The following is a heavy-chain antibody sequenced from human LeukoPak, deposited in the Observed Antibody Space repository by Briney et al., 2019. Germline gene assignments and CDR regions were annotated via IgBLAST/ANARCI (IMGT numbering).Heavy chain of an antibody. Sequence: ASVKDSSKASGYTFAIYDINWVRQAPGQGLQWMRWMNPNRRNTAYAQKFQGRVTFTRDASTSTAYMELSSLRFEDTAVYFCVVPATFRRYWGQGTLVTVSS. D-gene: IGHD1-26*01. CDR3: VVPATFRRY. CDR2: MNPNRRNT. J-gene: IGHJ4*02. V-gene: IGHV1-8*02. CDR1: GYTFAIYD.